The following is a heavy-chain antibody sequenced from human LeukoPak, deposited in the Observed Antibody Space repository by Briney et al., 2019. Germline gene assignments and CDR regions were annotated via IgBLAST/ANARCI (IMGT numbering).Heavy chain of an antibody. Sequence: GGSLRLSCTASGFTFGDYAMSWFRQAPGKGLEWVGFIRSKAYGGTTEYAASVKGRFTISRDDSKSIAYLQMNSLKTEDTAVYYCTSTSGYSYGSYYYYGMDVWGQGTTVTVSS. V-gene: IGHV3-49*03. D-gene: IGHD5-18*01. CDR1: GFTFGDYA. CDR3: TSTSGYSYGSYYYYGMDV. CDR2: IRSKAYGGTT. J-gene: IGHJ6*02.